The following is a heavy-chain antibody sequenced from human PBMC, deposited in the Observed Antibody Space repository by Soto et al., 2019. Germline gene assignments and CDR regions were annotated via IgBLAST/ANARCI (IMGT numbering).Heavy chain of an antibody. CDR3: AKDRVSASPSWFDP. D-gene: IGHD3-10*01. Sequence: GESLKISYIASGVTVSTHDMAWLRQAPGEGLEWVSSISGSDGRTYYADSVKGRFTISRDNSKNTLYLQMNSLRAEDTAVYYCAKDRVSASPSWFDPWGQGTLVTVSS. CDR2: ISGSDGRT. V-gene: IGHV3-23*01. J-gene: IGHJ5*02. CDR1: GVTVSTHD.